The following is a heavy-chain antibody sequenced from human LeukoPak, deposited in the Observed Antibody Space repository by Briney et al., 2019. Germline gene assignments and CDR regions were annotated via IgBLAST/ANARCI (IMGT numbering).Heavy chain of an antibody. D-gene: IGHD6-6*01. CDR1: GFTFSSYG. Sequence: GGSLRLSCAASGFTFSSYGMHWARQAPGKGLEWVAVIWYDGSNKYYADSVKGRFTISRDNSKNTLYLQMNSLRAEDTAVYYCARDLYSSSSGVGYWGQGTLVTVSS. CDR3: ARDLYSSSSGVGY. J-gene: IGHJ4*02. CDR2: IWYDGSNK. V-gene: IGHV3-33*01.